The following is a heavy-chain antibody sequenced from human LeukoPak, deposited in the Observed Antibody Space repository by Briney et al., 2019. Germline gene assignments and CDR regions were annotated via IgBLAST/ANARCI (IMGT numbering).Heavy chain of an antibody. CDR3: ARDSSYEGSSGWPPTYNWFDP. CDR1: GYTFTSYY. J-gene: IGHJ5*02. Sequence: ASVKVSCKASGYTFTSYYMHWVRQAPGQGLEWMGIINPSGGSTSYAQKFQGRVTMTRDMSTSTVYMELSSLRSEDTAVYYCARDSSYEGSSGWPPTYNWFDPWGQGTLVTVSS. D-gene: IGHD6-19*01. V-gene: IGHV1-46*01. CDR2: INPSGGST.